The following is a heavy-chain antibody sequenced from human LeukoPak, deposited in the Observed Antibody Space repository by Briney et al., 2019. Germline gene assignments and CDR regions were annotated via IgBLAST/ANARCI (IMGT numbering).Heavy chain of an antibody. V-gene: IGHV4-39*07. J-gene: IGHJ6*04. D-gene: IGHD6-13*01. CDR2: ISHSGTT. CDR1: GGSIIGGGDH. CDR3: TRDIGSFRQDV. Sequence: PSETLSLTCTVSGGSIIGGGDHWGWVRQPPGKELEWIGSISHSGTTYYKSSLNSRVTISRDTSKNQFSLKLNSVTAADTAVYYCTRDIGSFRQDVWGKGTTVTVSS.